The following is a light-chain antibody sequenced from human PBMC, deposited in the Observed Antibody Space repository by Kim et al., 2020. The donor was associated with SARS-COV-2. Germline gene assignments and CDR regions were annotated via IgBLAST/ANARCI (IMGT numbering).Light chain of an antibody. CDR3: AAWDDSLNGPV. CDR1: SSNIGKNT. V-gene: IGLV1-44*01. J-gene: IGLJ3*02. Sequence: GQRVTISCSGSSSNIGKNTVNWYQQLPGTAPKLLIYNNNQRPSRVPDRFSGSKSGTSASLAISGLQSEDETDYYCAAWDDSLNGPVFGGGTQLTVL. CDR2: NNN.